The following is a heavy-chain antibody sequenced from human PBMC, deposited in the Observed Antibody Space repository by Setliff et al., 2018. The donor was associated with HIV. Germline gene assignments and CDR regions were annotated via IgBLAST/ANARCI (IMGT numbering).Heavy chain of an antibody. CDR2: IGTGGDT. J-gene: IGHJ4*02. V-gene: IGHV3-13*01. CDR1: GFAFSDYD. CDR3: ARDQVANYYGSGIDY. D-gene: IGHD3-10*01. Sequence: GSLRLSCATSGFAFSDYDFHWVRQVTGEGLEWVSAIGTGGDTYYADSVKGRFTISRDNSKNTLYLQMNSLRAEDTAVYYCARDQVANYYGSGIDYWGQGTLVTVSS.